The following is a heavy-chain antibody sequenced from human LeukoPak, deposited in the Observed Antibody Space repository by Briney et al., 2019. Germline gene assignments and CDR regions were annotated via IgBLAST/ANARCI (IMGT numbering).Heavy chain of an antibody. CDR3: ARATGYSSTWYPLDP. Sequence: ASVKVSCKASGGTFSDYAISWVRQAPGQGLGWMGGIIPIFGTAKYAQKFQGRVAITADKSTSTAYMELSSLRSEDTAVYYCARATGYSSTWYPLDPWGQGTLVTVSS. V-gene: IGHV1-69*06. CDR2: IIPIFGTA. CDR1: GGTFSDYA. J-gene: IGHJ5*02. D-gene: IGHD6-13*01.